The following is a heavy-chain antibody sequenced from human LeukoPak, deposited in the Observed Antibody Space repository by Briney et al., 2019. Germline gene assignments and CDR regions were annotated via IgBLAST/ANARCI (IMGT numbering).Heavy chain of an antibody. D-gene: IGHD3-3*01. CDR1: GGSFSGYY. CDR2: INHSGST. V-gene: IGHV4-34*01. Sequence: PSETLSLTCAVYGGSFSGYYWSWIRQPPGKGLEWIGEINHSGSTNYNPSLKSRVTISVDTSKNQFSLKLSSVTAADTAVYYCARRGFGSPKIFGVRGAFDIWGQGTMVTVSS. J-gene: IGHJ3*02. CDR3: ARRGFGSPKIFGVRGAFDI.